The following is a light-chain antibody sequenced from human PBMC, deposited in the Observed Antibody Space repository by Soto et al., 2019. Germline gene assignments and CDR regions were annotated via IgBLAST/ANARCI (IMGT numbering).Light chain of an antibody. CDR1: QSVSGD. CDR3: QQYNNWPIT. CDR2: DAS. J-gene: IGKJ5*01. V-gene: IGKV3-15*01. Sequence: EIWLTQFPGTLSLSPGERATLSCRASQSVSGDLAWYHHKPGQAPRLLIYDASTRALDTPARFAGSGAGTEFTLTISSLQSEDFAVYFCQQYNNWPITFGQGTRLEIK.